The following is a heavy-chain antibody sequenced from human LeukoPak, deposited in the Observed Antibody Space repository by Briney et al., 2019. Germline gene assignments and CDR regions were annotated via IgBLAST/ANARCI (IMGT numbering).Heavy chain of an antibody. CDR2: ISSSSSYI. CDR1: GFTFSSYS. J-gene: IGHJ3*02. V-gene: IGHV3-21*01. D-gene: IGHD3-16*01. Sequence: VGSLRLSCAASGFTFSSYSMNWVRQAPGKGLEWVSSISSSSSYIYYADSVKGRFTISRDNAKNSLYLQMNSLRAEDTAVYYCARAGLAYVWGTYDAFDIWGQGTMVTASS. CDR3: ARAGLAYVWGTYDAFDI.